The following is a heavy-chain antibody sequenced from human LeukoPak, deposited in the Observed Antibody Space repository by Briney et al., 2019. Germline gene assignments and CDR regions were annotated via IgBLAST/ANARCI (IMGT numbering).Heavy chain of an antibody. CDR1: GYTFTGYY. Sequence: GASVKVSCKASGYTFTGYYMHWVRQAPGQGLEWMGWINPNSGGTNYAQKFQGRVTMTRDTSISTAYMELSRLRSDDTAVYYCARGLNSGYYYYGMDVWGQETTVTVSS. CDR2: INPNSGGT. J-gene: IGHJ6*02. CDR3: ARGLNSGYYYYGMDV. V-gene: IGHV1-2*02. D-gene: IGHD4-23*01.